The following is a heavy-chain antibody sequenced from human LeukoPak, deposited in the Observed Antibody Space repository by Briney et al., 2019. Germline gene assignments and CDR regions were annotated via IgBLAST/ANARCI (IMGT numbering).Heavy chain of an antibody. CDR2: INHSGST. CDR1: GGPFSGYY. D-gene: IGHD2-2*02. Sequence: SETLSLTCAVYGGPFSGYYWSWIRQPPGKGLEWIGEINHSGSTNYNPSLKSRVTISVDTSKNQFSLKLSSVTAADTAVYYCARIAIQGHPLDYWGQGTLVTVSS. CDR3: ARIAIQGHPLDY. V-gene: IGHV4-34*01. J-gene: IGHJ4*02.